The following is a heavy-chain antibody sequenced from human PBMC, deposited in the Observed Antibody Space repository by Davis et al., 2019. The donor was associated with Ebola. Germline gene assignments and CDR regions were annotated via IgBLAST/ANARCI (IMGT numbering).Heavy chain of an antibody. Sequence: AASVKVSCKASGYTFTSYGISWVRQAPGQGLEWMGWISVYNGNTNYAQKLQGRVTMTTETSTSTAYMELRSLRSDDTAVYYCARDRLTVTTSVGDYWGQGTLVTVSS. CDR3: ARDRLTVTTSVGDY. CDR1: GYTFTSYG. V-gene: IGHV1-18*01. CDR2: ISVYNGNT. D-gene: IGHD4-17*01. J-gene: IGHJ4*02.